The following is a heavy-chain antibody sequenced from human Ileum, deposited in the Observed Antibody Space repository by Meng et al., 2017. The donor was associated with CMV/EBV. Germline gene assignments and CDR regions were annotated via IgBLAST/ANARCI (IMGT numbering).Heavy chain of an antibody. D-gene: IGHD2-2*01. V-gene: IGHV3-48*03. CDR2: ISTSGSTV. Sequence: GESLKISCAASGFTFSSYEMNWVRQAPGKGLEWVSYISTSGSTVYYADSVKGRFTISRDNAKNSLYLQMNSLRAEDTAVDYCARLGSSTSHGLGWWGQGTLVTVSA. J-gene: IGHJ4*02. CDR3: ARLGSSTSHGLGW. CDR1: GFTFSSYE.